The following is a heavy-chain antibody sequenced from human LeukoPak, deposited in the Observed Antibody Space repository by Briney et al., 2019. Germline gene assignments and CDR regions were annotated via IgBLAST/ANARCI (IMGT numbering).Heavy chain of an antibody. V-gene: IGHV3-33*01. CDR3: ARDYCSGGSCYSPWFDP. CDR1: GFTFSSYG. CDR2: IWYDGSNK. D-gene: IGHD2-15*01. J-gene: IGHJ5*02. Sequence: PGGSLRLSCAASGFTFSSYGMHWVRQAPGKGLEWVAVIWYDGSNKYYADSVKGRFTISSDNSKNTLYLQMNSLRAEDTAVYYCARDYCSGGSCYSPWFDPWGQGTLVTVSS.